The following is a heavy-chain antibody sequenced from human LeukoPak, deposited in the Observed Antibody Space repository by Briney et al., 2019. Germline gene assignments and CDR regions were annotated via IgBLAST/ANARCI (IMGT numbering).Heavy chain of an antibody. CDR3: ARAVYCSGGGCFWYFDL. V-gene: IGHV3-7*01. CDR1: GFTFSSYW. D-gene: IGHD2-15*01. Sequence: GGALRLSCAASGFTFSSYWMSWLRQAPGKGLEWVANIKQDGSEKYYVDSVKGRFTISRDNAKKSLYLQMNSLRAEDTAVYYCARAVYCSGGGCFWYFDLWGRGTLVTVSS. J-gene: IGHJ2*01. CDR2: IKQDGSEK.